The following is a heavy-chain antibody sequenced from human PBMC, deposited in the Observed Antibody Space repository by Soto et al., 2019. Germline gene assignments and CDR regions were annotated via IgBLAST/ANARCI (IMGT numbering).Heavy chain of an antibody. J-gene: IGHJ6*02. V-gene: IGHV3-23*01. CDR1: GFPFSSYA. D-gene: IGHD7-27*01. Sequence: EVQLLESGGGLVQPGGSLRLSCVASGFPFSSYAMSWVRQTPGRGLECVSSISSGSNTYYTDSVRGRFTISRDNSKNSLYLQMSSLRADDTALYYCAKASATGKSDGMDVWGQGTTVSVSS. CDR2: ISSGSNT. CDR3: AKASATGKSDGMDV.